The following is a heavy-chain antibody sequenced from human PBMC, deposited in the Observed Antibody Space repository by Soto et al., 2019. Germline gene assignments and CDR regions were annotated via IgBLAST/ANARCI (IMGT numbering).Heavy chain of an antibody. CDR2: NYHSGST. CDR1: GYSISSGYY. Sequence: SETLSLTCAVSGYSISSGYYWGWIRQPPGKGLEWIGSNYHSGSTYYNPSLKSRVTISVDTSKNQFPLKLRSVTAAETAVYYCAREDSGYYAVYYFEYWGQGTLVTVSS. J-gene: IGHJ4*02. V-gene: IGHV4-38-2*02. D-gene: IGHD3-22*01. CDR3: AREDSGYYAVYYFEY.